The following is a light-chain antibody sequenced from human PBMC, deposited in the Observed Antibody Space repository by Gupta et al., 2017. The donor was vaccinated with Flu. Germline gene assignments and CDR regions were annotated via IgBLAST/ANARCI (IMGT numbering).Light chain of an antibody. CDR3: CSSAGNYRV. CDR2: DVS. J-gene: IGLJ1*01. CDR1: TRDVGGYNY. Sequence: QSALTQPSSVSGSPGKSVTISCTGTTRDVGGYNYVSWYQQHPDKVPKLMIYDVSKRPAGVPDRFSGSKSGNMASLTISGLQAEDEADYYCCSSAGNYRVFGTGTKVTVL. V-gene: IGLV2-11*01.